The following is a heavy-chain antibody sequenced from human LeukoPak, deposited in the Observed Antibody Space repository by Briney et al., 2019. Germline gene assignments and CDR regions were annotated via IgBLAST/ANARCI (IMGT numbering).Heavy chain of an antibody. J-gene: IGHJ4*02. CDR2: FDPEDGET. V-gene: IGHV1-24*01. CDR3: ATDDGTAMGNHFDY. D-gene: IGHD5-18*01. Sequence: VASVKVSCKVSGYTLTELSMHWVRQAPGKGLEWMGGFDPEDGETIYAQKFQGRVTMTEDTSTDTAYMELSSLRSEDTAVYYRATDDGTAMGNHFDYWGQGTLVTVSS. CDR1: GYTLTELS.